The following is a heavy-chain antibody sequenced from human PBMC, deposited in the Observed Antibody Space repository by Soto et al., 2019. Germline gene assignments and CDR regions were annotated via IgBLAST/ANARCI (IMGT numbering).Heavy chain of an antibody. CDR1: GLPHSRFA. Sequence: GGSLRLSCTASGLPHSRFAMMWVRQAPGKGPECVSGIYGSGGGIEYADSVKGRFTISRDNAKNSLYLQMNSLRDDDTAVYYCARGTYSGSHYFSYWGQGTLVTVSS. J-gene: IGHJ4*02. CDR2: IYGSGGGI. CDR3: ARGTYSGSHYFSY. D-gene: IGHD1-26*01. V-gene: IGHV3-23*01.